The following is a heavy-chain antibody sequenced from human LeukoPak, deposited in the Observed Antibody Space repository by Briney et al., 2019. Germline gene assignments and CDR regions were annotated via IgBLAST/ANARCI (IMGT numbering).Heavy chain of an antibody. CDR3: ARGRWGINGTTGFEY. J-gene: IGHJ4*02. CDR2: IYYSGST. Sequence: TLSLTCTVSGRSISIGGYQWRWIPQHPAKGLEWIGYIYYSGSTYYNPSLKSRVTISVDTSKNPCSLKLSSVSAAETAVYYCARGRWGINGTTGFEYWGQGTLVTVFS. D-gene: IGHD1-20*01. CDR1: GRSISIGGYQ. V-gene: IGHV4-31*03.